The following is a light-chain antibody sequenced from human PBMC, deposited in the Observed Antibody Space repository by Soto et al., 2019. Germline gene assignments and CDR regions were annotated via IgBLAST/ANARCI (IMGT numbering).Light chain of an antibody. CDR1: QDVSTW. J-gene: IGKJ1*01. CDR3: QQAHTLPWT. CDR2: ATS. Sequence: ASQDVSTWVAWYQRRPGKAPKLLMYATSTLQSGVPSRFSGSGSGTDFTLTISSLQPEDSAIYFCQQAHTLPWTFGQGTKVDIK. V-gene: IGKV1-12*01.